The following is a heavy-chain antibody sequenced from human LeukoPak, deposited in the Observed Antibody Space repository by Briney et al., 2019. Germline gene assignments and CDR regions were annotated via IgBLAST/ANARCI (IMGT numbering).Heavy chain of an antibody. CDR2: ISGSGGST. Sequence: GGSLRLSCAASGFIFSSYAMSWVRQAPGKGLEWVSAISGSGGSTYYADSVKGRFTISRDNSKNTLYLQMNSLRAEDTAVYYCASTLRDSTFDYWGQGTLVTVSS. CDR3: ASTLRDSTFDY. D-gene: IGHD2/OR15-2a*01. V-gene: IGHV3-23*01. J-gene: IGHJ4*02. CDR1: GFIFSSYA.